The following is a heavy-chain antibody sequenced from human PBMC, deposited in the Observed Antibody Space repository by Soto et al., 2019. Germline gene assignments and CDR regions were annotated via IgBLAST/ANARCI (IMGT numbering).Heavy chain of an antibody. CDR3: ARVTQGGPTEYFQH. CDR1: GFTFSDYY. J-gene: IGHJ1*01. CDR2: ISSSGSTI. V-gene: IGHV3-11*01. D-gene: IGHD3-16*01. Sequence: GGSLILSCAASGFTFSDYYMSWIRQAPGKGLEWVSYISSSGSTIYYADSVKGRFTISRDNAKNSLYLQMNSLRAKDTAVYYCARVTQGGPTEYFQHWGQGTLVTVSS.